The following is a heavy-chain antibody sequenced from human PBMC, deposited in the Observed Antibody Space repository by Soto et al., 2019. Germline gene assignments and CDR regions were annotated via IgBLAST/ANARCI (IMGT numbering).Heavy chain of an antibody. Sequence: GGSLRLSCAASGFTFSSYSMNWVRQAPGKGLEWVSSISSSSSYIYYADSVKGRFTISRDNAKNSLYLQMNSLRAEDTAVYYCARGHVNIVATIDYWGQGTLVTVSS. J-gene: IGHJ4*02. D-gene: IGHD5-12*01. CDR3: ARGHVNIVATIDY. CDR1: GFTFSSYS. V-gene: IGHV3-21*01. CDR2: ISSSSSYI.